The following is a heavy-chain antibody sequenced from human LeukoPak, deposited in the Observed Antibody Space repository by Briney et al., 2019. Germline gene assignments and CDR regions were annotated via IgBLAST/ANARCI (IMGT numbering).Heavy chain of an antibody. CDR3: ARDNRGTFDY. V-gene: IGHV4-59*01. CDR2: IYYSGST. Sequence: TSETLSLTCTVSGGSISSYYWSWIRQPPGKGLEWIGYIYYSGSTNYNPSLKSRVTISVDTSKNQFSLKLSSVTAADTAVYYCARDNRGTFDYWGQGTLVTVSS. CDR1: GGSISSYY. D-gene: IGHD3-10*01. J-gene: IGHJ4*02.